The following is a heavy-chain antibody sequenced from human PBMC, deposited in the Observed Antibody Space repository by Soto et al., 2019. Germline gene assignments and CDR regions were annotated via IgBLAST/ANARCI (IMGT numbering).Heavy chain of an antibody. CDR2: IDSDGSKT. V-gene: IGHV3-74*01. J-gene: IGHJ2*01. CDR1: GFTFSGYW. D-gene: IGHD3-10*01. CDR3: ARDSAPGYFDL. Sequence: PGGSLRLSCAASGFTFSGYWMRWVRQTPGKGLVWFSRIDSDGSKTDYADSVKGRFTISRDNAKNTLYLQMNSLRAEDTAVYYCARDSAPGYFDLWGRGTLVTVSS.